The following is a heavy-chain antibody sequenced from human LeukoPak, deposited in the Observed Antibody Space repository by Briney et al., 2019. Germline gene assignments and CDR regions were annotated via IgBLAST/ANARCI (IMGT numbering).Heavy chain of an antibody. CDR2: INPKRGGT. D-gene: IGHD2-15*01. Sequence: AAVKVSCMASGYTFIGYFLHGVRPAPGQGGEWMGYINPKRGGTTYAQKYHGRVTMPKNTSISTDYTVLSRLTSEHTAVYYCARLLLYYFDYWGQGTLVTVSS. V-gene: IGHV1-2*02. CDR1: GYTFIGYF. J-gene: IGHJ4*02. CDR3: ARLLLYYFDY.